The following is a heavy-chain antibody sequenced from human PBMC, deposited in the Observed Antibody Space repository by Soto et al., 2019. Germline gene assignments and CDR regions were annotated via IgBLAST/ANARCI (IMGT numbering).Heavy chain of an antibody. CDR1: GFTFSNYG. Sequence: GGSLTLSCAVSGFTFSNYGMHWVRQAPGKGLEWVALIWYDGNKRHYADSVKGRLTISRDNSKNTLSLQMNSVRAEDTAVSYCASDLSYLKWNYYGMDVWGQGTTVTVSS. CDR3: ASDLSYLKWNYYGMDV. V-gene: IGHV3-33*01. CDR2: IWYDGNKR. J-gene: IGHJ6*02. D-gene: IGHD3-3*01.